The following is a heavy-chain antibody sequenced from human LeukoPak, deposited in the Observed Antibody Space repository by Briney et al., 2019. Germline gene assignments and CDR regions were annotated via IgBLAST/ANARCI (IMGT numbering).Heavy chain of an antibody. CDR2: NSSSSSTI. CDR3: ARSYCSGGSCYSGYYYYGMDV. CDR1: GFTFSSYS. V-gene: IGHV3-48*01. D-gene: IGHD2-15*01. J-gene: IGHJ6*02. Sequence: GGSLRLSCAASGFTFSSYSMNWVRQAPGKGLEWVSYNSSSSSTIYYADSVKGRFTISRDNDKHSLYLQMNSLRAEDTAVYYCARSYCSGGSCYSGYYYYGMDVWGQGTTVTVSS.